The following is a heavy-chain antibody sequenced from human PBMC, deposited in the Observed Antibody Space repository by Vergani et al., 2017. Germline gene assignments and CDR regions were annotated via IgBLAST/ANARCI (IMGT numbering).Heavy chain of an antibody. Sequence: QVQLHQSGPGLVKPSQTLSLTCTISGDRVSNKSAGWNWIRQSPSRGLEWLGRTDFMSKWYNDYAESVKSRMTINSDTSKNLFSLQLQSVTPEDTAVYYGAREDISLTVEGANYMDIWGKGTTVTVSS. CDR1: GDRVSNKSAG. CDR3: AREDISLTVEGANYMDI. D-gene: IGHD3-22*01. CDR2: TDFMSKWYN. V-gene: IGHV6-1*01. J-gene: IGHJ6*03.